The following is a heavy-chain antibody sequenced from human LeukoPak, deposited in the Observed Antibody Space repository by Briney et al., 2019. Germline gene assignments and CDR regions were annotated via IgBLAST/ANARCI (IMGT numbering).Heavy chain of an antibody. CDR1: GGSFSGYY. CDR2: INHSGST. D-gene: IGHD5-18*01. J-gene: IGHJ4*02. Sequence: PSETLSLTCAVYGGSFSGYYWSWIRQPPGKGLEWIGEINHSGSTNYDPSLKSRVTISVDTSKNQFSLKLSSVTAADTAVYYCARWRTAMAHYYFDYWGQGTLVTVSS. V-gene: IGHV4-34*01. CDR3: ARWRTAMAHYYFDY.